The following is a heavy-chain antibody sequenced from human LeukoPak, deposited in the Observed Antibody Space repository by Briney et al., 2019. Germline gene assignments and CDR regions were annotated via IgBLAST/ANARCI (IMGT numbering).Heavy chain of an antibody. Sequence: GGSLRLSCAASGFTFSSYAMSWVRQAPGKGLEWVSSITSGGGSTYYADSVKGRFTISRDNSKNTLYLQMNSLRAEDTALYYCAKAVLLWFGGGFDYWGQGTLVTVSS. CDR3: AKAVLLWFGGGFDY. V-gene: IGHV3-23*01. CDR2: ITSGGGST. J-gene: IGHJ4*02. D-gene: IGHD3-10*01. CDR1: GFTFSSYA.